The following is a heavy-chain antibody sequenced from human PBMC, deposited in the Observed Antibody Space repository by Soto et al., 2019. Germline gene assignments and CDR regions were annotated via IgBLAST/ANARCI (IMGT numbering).Heavy chain of an antibody. CDR2: INNSGRS. CDR1: GGSLSGYY. J-gene: IGHJ6*02. Sequence: SETLSLTCEVYGGSLSGYYWGWIRQPPGKGLEWIGEINNSGRSKYTSPLKSRVTISVDTSKNQFSLKMHSVTAADTATYYCAKGLGEYYFGLDVWGQGTTVTVSS. CDR3: AKGLGEYYFGLDV. V-gene: IGHV4-34*01.